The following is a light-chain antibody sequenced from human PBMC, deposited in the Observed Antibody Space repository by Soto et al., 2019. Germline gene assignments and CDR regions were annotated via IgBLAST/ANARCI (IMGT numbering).Light chain of an antibody. V-gene: IGKV1-39*01. J-gene: IGKJ5*01. CDR3: QQSYMDPIT. CDR2: DAS. Sequence: DIQMTQSPSSLSASVGNRVTITCRASQSISTYLNWYQKKTGKAPNLLIYDASRLQSGVPSRFSGSGGGTDFTLSISSVQTEDFETYFCQQSYMDPITFGQGTRLEIK. CDR1: QSISTY.